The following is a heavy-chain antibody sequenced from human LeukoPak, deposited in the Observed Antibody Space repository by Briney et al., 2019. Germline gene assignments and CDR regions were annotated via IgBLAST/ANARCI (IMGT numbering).Heavy chain of an antibody. V-gene: IGHV3-23*01. CDR2: ITSGADT. CDR1: GFTFDKFA. J-gene: IGHJ3*01. Sequence: GGSLRLSCAASGFTFDKFAVSWVRQAPGKGLQWVSTITSGADTYYADSVKGRFSISRDNSRNTVSVQMHSLRADDTAVYFCAKGDNFGRVADAFDSWGQGTMVTVSS. D-gene: IGHD1-1*01. CDR3: AKGDNFGRVADAFDS.